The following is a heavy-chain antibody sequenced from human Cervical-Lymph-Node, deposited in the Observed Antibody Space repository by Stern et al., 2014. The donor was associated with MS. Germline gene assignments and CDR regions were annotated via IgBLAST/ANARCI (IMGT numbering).Heavy chain of an antibody. V-gene: IGHV3-30*18. CDR1: GFMFRTYG. CDR2: ISYDGSKR. D-gene: IGHD5-12*01. CDR3: AKDKGGGYGIDY. J-gene: IGHJ4*02. Sequence: VQLVESGGGVVQPGTSQRLSCAASGFMFRTYGMHWVRQAPGKGLEWVAVISYDGSKRYYAEAAKGRFSISRAISKNTLYLQMNSLTAEDTAVYYCAKDKGGGYGIDYWGQGTRVTVSS.